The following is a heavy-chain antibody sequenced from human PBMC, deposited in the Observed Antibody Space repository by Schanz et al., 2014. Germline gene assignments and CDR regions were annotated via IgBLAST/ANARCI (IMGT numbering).Heavy chain of an antibody. CDR2: MNPNSGNT. J-gene: IGHJ4*02. Sequence: QVQLVQSGAEVKKPGASVKVSCKASGYMFTGYYLHWVRQATGQGLEWMGWMNPNSGNTGYAQKFQGRVTMTRNTSISTAYMELSSLRSEDRAMYYCARGYRLQSFDYWGQGTLVTVSS. V-gene: IGHV1-8*02. CDR1: GYMFTGYY. CDR3: ARGYRLQSFDY. D-gene: IGHD4-4*01.